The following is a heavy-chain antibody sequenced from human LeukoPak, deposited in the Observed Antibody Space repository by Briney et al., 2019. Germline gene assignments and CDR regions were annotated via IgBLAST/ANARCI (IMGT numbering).Heavy chain of an antibody. J-gene: IGHJ4*02. Sequence: PGGSLRLSCAASGFAFSSYAMSWVRQAPGKGLEWVSSISGSGGSTYYADSVKGRFTISRGNSKNTLYLQMNSLRAEDTAVYYCAKSRGVVVVTAMDYWGQGTLVTVSS. CDR2: ISGSGGST. CDR3: AKSRGVVVVTAMDY. V-gene: IGHV3-23*01. CDR1: GFAFSSYA. D-gene: IGHD2-21*02.